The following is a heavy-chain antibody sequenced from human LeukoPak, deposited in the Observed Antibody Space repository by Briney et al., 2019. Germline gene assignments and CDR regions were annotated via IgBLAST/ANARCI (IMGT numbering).Heavy chain of an antibody. CDR3: AKWGDYDVLTGYYVPDY. CDR1: GFTFSNYA. D-gene: IGHD3-9*01. V-gene: IGHV3-23*01. J-gene: IGHJ4*02. Sequence: PGAPLRLSCAASGFTFSNYALSWIRQAPGKGLEWVSAILRRGGSTYYADSVKGRFTVSRDNSRSTLYLQMKSLRAEDTALDYCAKWGDYDVLTGYYVPDYWGQETRGTVSS. CDR2: ILRRGGST.